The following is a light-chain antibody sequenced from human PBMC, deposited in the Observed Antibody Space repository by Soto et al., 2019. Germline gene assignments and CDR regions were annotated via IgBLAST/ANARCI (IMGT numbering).Light chain of an antibody. CDR3: QQYGSAAPWT. V-gene: IGKV3-20*01. J-gene: IGKJ1*01. CDR1: QSVYSRY. CDR2: EAS. Sequence: IVLMQSPGTLSLSPGERATLSCRASQSVYSRYLAWYQQKPGQAPRILIYEASSRATGIPDRFSGAGSGTDFTLTISRLEPEDFAVYYCQQYGSAAPWTFGQGTKVEIK.